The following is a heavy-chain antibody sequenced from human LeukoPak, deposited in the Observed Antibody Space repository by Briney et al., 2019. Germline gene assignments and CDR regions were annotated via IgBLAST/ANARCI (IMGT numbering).Heavy chain of an antibody. D-gene: IGHD5/OR15-5a*01. V-gene: IGHV4-59*01. CDR1: GGSISSYY. CDR3: ARLDPSLRESTFDY. Sequence: SETLSLTCTVSGGSISSYYWSWIRQPPGKGLEWIGYIYYSGSTNYNPSLKSRVTISVDTSKNQFSLKLSSVTAADTAVYYCARLDPSLRESTFDYWGQGTLVTVSS. J-gene: IGHJ4*02. CDR2: IYYSGST.